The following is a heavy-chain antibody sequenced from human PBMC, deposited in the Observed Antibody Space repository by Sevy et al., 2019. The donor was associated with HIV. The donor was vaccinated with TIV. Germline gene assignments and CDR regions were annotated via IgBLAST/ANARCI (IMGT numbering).Heavy chain of an antibody. D-gene: IGHD4-17*01. J-gene: IGHJ4*02. CDR3: AREMGMVSTVTAFDY. Sequence: ASVKVTGKASGYTFTSYAMHWVRQAPGQRLEWMGCINAGNGNTKYSQKFQGRVTITRDTSASTAYMELSSLRSEDTAVYYCAREMGMVSTVTAFDYWGQGTLVTVSS. CDR1: GYTFTSYA. CDR2: INAGNGNT. V-gene: IGHV1-3*01.